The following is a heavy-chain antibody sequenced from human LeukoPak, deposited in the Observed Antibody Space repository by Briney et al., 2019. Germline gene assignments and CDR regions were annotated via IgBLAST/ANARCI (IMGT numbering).Heavy chain of an antibody. CDR3: TTDAHLNYDILTGYVVKVDY. J-gene: IGHJ4*02. CDR2: IKSKTDGGTT. D-gene: IGHD3-9*01. CDR1: GFIFDDYG. Sequence: KPGGSLRLSCAASGFIFDDYGMSWVRQAPGKGLEWVGRIKSKTDGGTTDYAAPVKGRFTISRDDSKNTLYLQMNSLKTEDTAVYYCTTDAHLNYDILTGYVVKVDYWGQGTLVTVSS. V-gene: IGHV3-15*01.